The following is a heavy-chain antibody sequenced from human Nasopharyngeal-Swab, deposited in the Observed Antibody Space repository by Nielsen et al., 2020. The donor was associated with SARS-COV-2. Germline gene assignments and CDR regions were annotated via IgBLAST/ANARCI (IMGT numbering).Heavy chain of an antibody. CDR1: GGSFSSYY. D-gene: IGHD4-17*01. CDR3: ARGNGAFDY. J-gene: IGHJ4*02. CDR2: INHSGST. Sequence: SETLSLTCAVYGGSFSSYYWSWIRQPPGKGLEWIGEINHSGSTNYNPSLKSRVTISVDTSKNQFSLKLSSVTAADTAVYYCARGNGAFDYWGQGTLVTVSS. V-gene: IGHV4-34*01.